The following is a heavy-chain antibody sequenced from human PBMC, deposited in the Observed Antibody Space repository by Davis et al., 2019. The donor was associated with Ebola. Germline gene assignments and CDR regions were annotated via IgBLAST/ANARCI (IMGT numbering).Heavy chain of an antibody. J-gene: IGHJ6*02. CDR3: ARANYSPYYYYYYGMDV. V-gene: IGHV4-34*01. CDR2: INHSGST. Sequence: MPSETLSLTCTVSGGSISSYYWSWIRQPPGKGLEWIGEINHSGSTNYNPSLKSRVTISVDTSKNQFSLKLSSVTAADTAVYYCARANYSPYYYYYYGMDVWGQGTTVTVSS. D-gene: IGHD4-11*01. CDR1: GGSISSYY.